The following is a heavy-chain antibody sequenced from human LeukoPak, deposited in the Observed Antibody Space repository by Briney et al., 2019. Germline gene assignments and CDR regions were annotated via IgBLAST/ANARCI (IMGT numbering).Heavy chain of an antibody. J-gene: IGHJ3*02. CDR3: ARHGLLGVSGAFDI. Sequence: PETLSLTRTVSGGSISPYYWSWIRQPPGKGLEWIGYIHTSGSTNYNPSLKSRVTISVDRSKNQFSLKLSSVTAADTAVYYCARHGLLGVSGAFDIWGQGTMVTVSS. CDR2: IHTSGST. V-gene: IGHV4-4*09. CDR1: GGSISPYY. D-gene: IGHD3-16*01.